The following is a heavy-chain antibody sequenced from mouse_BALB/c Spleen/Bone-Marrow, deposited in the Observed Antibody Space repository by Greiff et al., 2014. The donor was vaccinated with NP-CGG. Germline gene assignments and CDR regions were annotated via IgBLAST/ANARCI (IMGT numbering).Heavy chain of an antibody. CDR1: GFNIKDTY. J-gene: IGHJ2*01. V-gene: IGHV14-3*02. Sequence: EVQVVESGAELVKPGASVKLSCTASGFNIKDTYMHWVKQRPEQGLEWIGRIDPANGNTKYDPKFQGKATITADTSSNTAYLQLSSLTSEDTAVYCCARYYYGSSYFDYWGQGTTLTVSS. D-gene: IGHD1-1*01. CDR3: ARYYYGSSYFDY. CDR2: IDPANGNT.